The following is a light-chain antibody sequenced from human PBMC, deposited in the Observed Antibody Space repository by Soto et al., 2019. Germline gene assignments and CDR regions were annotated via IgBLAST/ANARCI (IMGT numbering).Light chain of an antibody. CDR3: QQSYDNRLT. CDR2: AAS. Sequence: DIQMTQSPSSLSASVGDSVTITCRTSQNIDTYLNWYQQNPGKAPKLLISAASSLQGGVPSRFSGSGSGTDFTLTITCLQADDFATYDCQQSYDNRLTFGQGNNV. V-gene: IGKV1-39*01. J-gene: IGKJ1*01. CDR1: QNIDTY.